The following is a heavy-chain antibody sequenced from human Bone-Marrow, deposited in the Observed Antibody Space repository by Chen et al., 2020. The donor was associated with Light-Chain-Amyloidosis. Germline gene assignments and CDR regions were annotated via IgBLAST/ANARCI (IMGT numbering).Heavy chain of an antibody. CDR2: ISFSGNT. CDR1: GGSVSSRGFY. D-gene: IGHD3-16*01. J-gene: IGHJ5*02. Sequence: QLQLQESGPELAKPSETLSLTCKVSGGSVSSRGFYWGWIRQSPGKGLEWIASISFSGNTYYNRSLKSCFTIFIDRSKNQFSKKVTSVTTAVTAFCCCATLLNNGYASACGRETLISVSS. CDR3: ATLLNNGYASA. V-gene: IGHV4-39*01.